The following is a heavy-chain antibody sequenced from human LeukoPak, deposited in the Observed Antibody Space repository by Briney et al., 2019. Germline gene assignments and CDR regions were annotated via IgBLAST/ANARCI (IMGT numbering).Heavy chain of an antibody. V-gene: IGHV3-33*01. CDR3: WRRNYGGNAPYYYGMDV. CDR1: GFTFSSYG. J-gene: IGHJ6*02. Sequence: GRSLRLSCAASGFTFSSYGMHWVRQAPGKGLEWVAVIWYDGSNKYYADSVKGRFTISRDNSKNTLYLQMNSLRAEDTAVYYCWRRNYGGNAPYYYGMDVWGQGTTVTVSS. CDR2: IWYDGSNK. D-gene: IGHD4-23*01.